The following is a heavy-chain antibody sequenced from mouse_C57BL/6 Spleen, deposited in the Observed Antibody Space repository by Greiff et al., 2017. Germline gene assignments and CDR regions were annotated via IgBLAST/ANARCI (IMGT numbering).Heavy chain of an antibody. CDR1: GYTFTSYW. J-gene: IGHJ2*01. Sequence: QVQLKQPGAELVKPGASVKLSCKASGYTFTSYWMHWVKQRPGQGLEWIGMIHPNSGSTNYNEKFKSKATLTVDKSSSTAYMQLSSLTSEDSAVYYCARSAGSSYGFDYWGQGTTLTVSS. V-gene: IGHV1-64*01. CDR3: ARSAGSSYGFDY. D-gene: IGHD1-1*01. CDR2: IHPNSGST.